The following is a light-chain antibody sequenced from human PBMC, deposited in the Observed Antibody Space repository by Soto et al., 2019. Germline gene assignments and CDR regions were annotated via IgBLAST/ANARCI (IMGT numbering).Light chain of an antibody. J-gene: IGKJ4*01. CDR3: QQYNGSPLT. Sequence: EIVMTQSPATLSVSPGERATLSCRASHSVSSNFAWYQQKPGQPPTLLIYVASTRATGIPARFSGSGSGTEFTLTISSLQSEDFAVYYCQQYNGSPLTFGGGTKVEFK. CDR1: HSVSSN. CDR2: VAS. V-gene: IGKV3-15*01.